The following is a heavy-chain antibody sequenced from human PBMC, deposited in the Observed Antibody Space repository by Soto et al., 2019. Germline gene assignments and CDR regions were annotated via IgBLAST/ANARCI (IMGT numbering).Heavy chain of an antibody. D-gene: IGHD2-15*01. V-gene: IGHV3-48*01. Sequence: GGSLRLSCAASGFTFSSYSMNWVRQAPGKGLEWVSYISSSSSTIYYADSVKGRSTISRDNAKNSLYLQMNSLRAEDTAVYYCARVGCSGGSCYSRGLHGFGHYYMDVWGKGTTVTVSS. CDR1: GFTFSSYS. CDR2: ISSSSSTI. CDR3: ARVGCSGGSCYSRGLHGFGHYYMDV. J-gene: IGHJ6*03.